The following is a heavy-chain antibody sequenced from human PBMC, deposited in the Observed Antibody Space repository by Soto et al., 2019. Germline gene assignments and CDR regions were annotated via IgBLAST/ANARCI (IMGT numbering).Heavy chain of an antibody. D-gene: IGHD2-15*01. J-gene: IGHJ1*01. CDR3: ARRYCSGGSCYSGAGEYFQH. CDR1: GGTFSSYT. CDR2: IIPILGIA. Sequence: SVKVSCKASGGTFSSYTISWVRQAPGQGLEWMGRIIPILGIANYAQKFQGRVTITADKSTSTAYMELSSLRSEDTAVYYCARRYCSGGSCYSGAGEYFQHWGQGTLVTVSS. V-gene: IGHV1-69*02.